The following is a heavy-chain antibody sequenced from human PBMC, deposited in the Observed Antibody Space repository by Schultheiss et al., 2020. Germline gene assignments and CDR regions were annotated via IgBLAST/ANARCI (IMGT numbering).Heavy chain of an antibody. CDR3: ARGMVATPGLVDY. CDR2: ISSSSSYI. CDR1: GFTFSSYS. D-gene: IGHD5-12*01. V-gene: IGHV3-21*01. J-gene: IGHJ4*02. Sequence: GGSLRLSCAASGFTFSSYSMNWVRQAPGKGLEWVSSISSSSSYIYYADSVKGRFTISRDNAKNSLYLQMNSLRAEDTAVYYCARGMVATPGLVDYWGQGTLVNVPS.